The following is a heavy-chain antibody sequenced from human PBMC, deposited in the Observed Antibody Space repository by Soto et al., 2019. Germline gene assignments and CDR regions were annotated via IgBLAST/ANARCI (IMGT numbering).Heavy chain of an antibody. CDR1: GFNFSSYS. J-gene: IGHJ4*02. D-gene: IGHD3-22*01. Sequence: PGGSLRLSCAASGFNFSSYSMNWVRQAPGKGLEWVSSISSSSSYIYYADSVKGRFTISRDNAKNSLYLQMNSLRAEDTAVYYCARGHYDSSGYYSPGPDYWGQGTLVTVSS. CDR3: ARGHYDSSGYYSPGPDY. CDR2: ISSSSSYI. V-gene: IGHV3-21*01.